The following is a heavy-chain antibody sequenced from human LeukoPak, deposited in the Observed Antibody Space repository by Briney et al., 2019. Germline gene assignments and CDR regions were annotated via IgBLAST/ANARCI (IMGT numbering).Heavy chain of an antibody. CDR1: GYTFTSYG. D-gene: IGHD1-26*01. V-gene: IGHV1-2*02. CDR3: ARSGSYSRAVNDH. Sequence: GASVKVSCKASGYTFTSYGISWVRQAPGQGLEWMGWINPNSGGTNYAQKFQGRVTMTRDTSISTLYMELSRLRSDDTAVYYCARSGSYSRAVNDHWGQGTLVTVSS. CDR2: INPNSGGT. J-gene: IGHJ4*02.